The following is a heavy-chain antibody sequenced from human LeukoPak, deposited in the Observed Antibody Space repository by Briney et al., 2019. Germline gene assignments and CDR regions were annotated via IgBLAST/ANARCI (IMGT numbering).Heavy chain of an antibody. D-gene: IGHD6-13*01. Sequence: SQTLSLTCTVSGGSISSGSDYWSWIRQPAGKGLEWIGRIYTSGSTNYNPSLKSRVTMSVDTSKNQFSLKLSSVTAADTAVYYCARDAGADRYVAAAGTRFDPWGQGTLVTVSS. CDR1: GGSISSGSDY. CDR2: IYTSGST. V-gene: IGHV4-61*02. J-gene: IGHJ5*02. CDR3: ARDAGADRYVAAAGTRFDP.